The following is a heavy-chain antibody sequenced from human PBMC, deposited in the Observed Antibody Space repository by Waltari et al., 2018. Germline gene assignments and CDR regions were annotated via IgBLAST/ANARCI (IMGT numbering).Heavy chain of an antibody. D-gene: IGHD4-4*01. CDR2: INPNSGGT. V-gene: IGHV1-2*06. CDR3: ARDPCTVTTSCLNPFDY. CDR1: GYTFTGYY. J-gene: IGHJ4*02. Sequence: QVQLVQSGAEVKKPGASVKVSCKASGYTFTGYYMHWVRQAPGQGLEWMGRINPNSGGTNYAQKFQGRVTMTRDTSISTAYMELSRLRSDDTAVYYCARDPCTVTTSCLNPFDYWGQGTLVTVSS.